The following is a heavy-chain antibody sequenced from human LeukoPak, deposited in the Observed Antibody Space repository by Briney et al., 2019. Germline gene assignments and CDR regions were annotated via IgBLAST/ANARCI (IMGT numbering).Heavy chain of an antibody. CDR1: GGSISSADFY. V-gene: IGHV4-31*11. CDR3: ARGSDYFDY. Sequence: PSETLSLTCAVSGGSISSADFYWSWIRQHPGKGLQWFGFIYYSGSAYYNPSLNSRVSISVDTSKNQSSLTVNSLTAADTAVYYCARGSDYFDYWGQGTLVTVSS. CDR2: IYYSGSA. J-gene: IGHJ4*02.